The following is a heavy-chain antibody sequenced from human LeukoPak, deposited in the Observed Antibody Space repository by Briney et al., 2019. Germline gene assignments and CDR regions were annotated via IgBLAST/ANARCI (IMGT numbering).Heavy chain of an antibody. Sequence: GRSLRLSCAASGFTFDDYAMHWVRQAPGKGLEWVSGISWNSGSIGYADSVKGRFTISRDNAKNSLYLQMNSLRAEDTALYYCAKSTVVAVAGLGDYYYGMDVWGQGTTVTVSS. J-gene: IGHJ6*02. CDR2: ISWNSGSI. D-gene: IGHD6-19*01. CDR3: AKSTVVAVAGLGDYYYGMDV. V-gene: IGHV3-9*01. CDR1: GFTFDDYA.